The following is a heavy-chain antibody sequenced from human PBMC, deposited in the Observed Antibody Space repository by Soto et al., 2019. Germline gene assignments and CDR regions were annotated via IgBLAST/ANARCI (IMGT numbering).Heavy chain of an antibody. D-gene: IGHD1-1*01. CDR1: GASIYSGAYF. CDR2: IHHSGSP. Sequence: SETLSLTCSVCGASIYSGAYFWSWIRQSPGKGLEWIGHIHHSGSPNNNPSLKSRVTISVDTSKNQFSLKLSSVTAADTAVYYCARDRNELGGGWFDRWGQGTLVTVSS. J-gene: IGHJ5*02. V-gene: IGHV4-61*08. CDR3: ARDRNELGGGWFDR.